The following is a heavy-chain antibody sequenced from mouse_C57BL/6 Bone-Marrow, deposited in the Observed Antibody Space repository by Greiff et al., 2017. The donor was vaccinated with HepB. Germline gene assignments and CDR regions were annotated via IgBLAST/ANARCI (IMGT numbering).Heavy chain of an antibody. CDR2: ISNGGGST. Sequence: DVHLVESGGGLVQPGGSLKLSCAASGFTFSDYYMYWVRQTPEKRLEWVAYISNGGGSTYYPDTVKGRFTISRDNAKNTLYLQMSRLKSEDTAMYYCARHAYYYGSSYAMDYWGQGTSVTVSS. V-gene: IGHV5-12*01. J-gene: IGHJ4*01. CDR1: GFTFSDYY. D-gene: IGHD1-1*01. CDR3: ARHAYYYGSSYAMDY.